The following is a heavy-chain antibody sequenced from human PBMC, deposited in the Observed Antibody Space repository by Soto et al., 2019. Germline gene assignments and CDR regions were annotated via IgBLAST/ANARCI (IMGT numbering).Heavy chain of an antibody. CDR3: ARERGGSGYDADFDY. Sequence: QVQLVQSGAEVKKPGSSVKVSCKASGGTFSSYTISWVRQAPGQGLEWMGRIIPILGIANYAQKFQGRVTSTADKSTSTAYRELSSLRSEDTAVYYCARERGGSGYDADFDYWGQGTLVTVSS. J-gene: IGHJ4*02. CDR2: IIPILGIA. CDR1: GGTFSSYT. D-gene: IGHD5-12*01. V-gene: IGHV1-69*08.